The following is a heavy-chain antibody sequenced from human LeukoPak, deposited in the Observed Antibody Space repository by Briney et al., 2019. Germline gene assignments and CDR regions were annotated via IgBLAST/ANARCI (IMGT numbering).Heavy chain of an antibody. CDR1: GYNFAHDW. D-gene: IGHD1-1*01. CDR3: PRQETELTTPANRYSDT. J-gene: IGHJ4*02. V-gene: IGHV5-51*01. CDR2: IYPGDSDT. Sequence: GESLKICCTGSGYNFAHDWIGWVRQMPGKGLEWMESIYPGDSDTIYSPSFQGQVIISADKSVGTAYLQWGSMKASDNAMYLCPRQETELTTPANRYSDTWAQGTLVTVPP.